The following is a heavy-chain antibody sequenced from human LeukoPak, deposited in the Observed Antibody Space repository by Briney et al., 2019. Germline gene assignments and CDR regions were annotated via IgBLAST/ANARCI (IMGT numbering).Heavy chain of an antibody. Sequence: GGSLRLSCAASGFTFSSYWMHWVRQAPGKGLVWVSRINSDGSSTSYADSVKGRFTVSRDNAKNTLYLQMNSLRAEDTAVYYCAKDGSLGYDSSGYYRSYFDYWGQGTLVTVSS. J-gene: IGHJ4*02. CDR2: INSDGSST. CDR3: AKDGSLGYDSSGYYRSYFDY. V-gene: IGHV3-74*01. CDR1: GFTFSSYW. D-gene: IGHD3-22*01.